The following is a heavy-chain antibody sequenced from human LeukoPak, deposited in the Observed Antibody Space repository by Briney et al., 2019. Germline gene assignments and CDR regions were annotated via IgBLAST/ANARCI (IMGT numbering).Heavy chain of an antibody. V-gene: IGHV3-48*01. CDR3: AKDSSNYYVWGTQFDY. CDR1: GFTFSSYS. D-gene: IGHD3-16*01. J-gene: IGHJ4*02. CDR2: ISSSSSTI. Sequence: GGSLRLSCAASGFTFSSYSMNWVRQAPGKGLEWVPYISSSSSTIYYADSVKGRFTISRDNAKNSLYLQMNSLRAEDTALYYCAKDSSNYYVWGTQFDYWGQGTLVTVSS.